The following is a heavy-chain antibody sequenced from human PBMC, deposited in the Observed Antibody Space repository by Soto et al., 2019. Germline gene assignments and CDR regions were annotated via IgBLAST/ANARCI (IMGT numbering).Heavy chain of an antibody. CDR3: AKDGGREGYFGNWFDP. CDR1: GYTFTSYA. Sequence: SVKVSCKASGYTFTSYAITWVRQAPGQGLEWLGRIIPIFGTTDYAQKFQGRVTITADESTTTAYMELSSLRSDDTAVYYCAKDGGREGYFGNWFDPWGQGTLVTVSS. D-gene: IGHD2-15*01. CDR2: IIPIFGTT. V-gene: IGHV1-69*13. J-gene: IGHJ5*02.